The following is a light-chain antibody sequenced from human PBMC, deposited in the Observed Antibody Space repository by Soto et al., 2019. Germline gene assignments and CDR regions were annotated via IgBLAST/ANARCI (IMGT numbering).Light chain of an antibody. CDR3: QQYGSSGT. Sequence: EIVLKQSPGTLSLSPGERATLSCRASQSVSNNYLAWYQQKPGQALRLLIYGASNRATGIPDRFSGSGSGTDFTLTISILEPEYFAVYYCQQYGSSGTFGQGTKVDIK. CDR2: GAS. J-gene: IGKJ1*01. CDR1: QSVSNNY. V-gene: IGKV3-20*01.